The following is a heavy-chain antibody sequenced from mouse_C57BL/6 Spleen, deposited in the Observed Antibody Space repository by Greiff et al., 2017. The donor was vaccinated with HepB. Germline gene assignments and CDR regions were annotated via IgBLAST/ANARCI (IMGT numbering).Heavy chain of an antibody. D-gene: IGHD6-1*01. J-gene: IGHJ2*01. CDR2: INPYNGGT. CDR3: ARGASCKYFDY. Sequence: EVQLQQSGPVLVKPGASVKMSCKASGYTFTDYYMNWVKQSHGKSLEWIGVINPYNGGTSYNQKFQGKATLTVDTSSSTAYMELNRLTSEDSAVYYCARGASCKYFDYWGQGTTLTVSS. CDR1: GYTFTDYY. V-gene: IGHV1-19*01.